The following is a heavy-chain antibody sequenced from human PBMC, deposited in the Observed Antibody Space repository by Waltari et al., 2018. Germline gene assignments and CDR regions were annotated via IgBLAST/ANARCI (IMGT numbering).Heavy chain of an antibody. D-gene: IGHD1-26*01. CDR1: GFTFSSYG. CDR3: ARGSGGGIYSPKDY. CDR2: IWYDGTNK. J-gene: IGHJ4*02. Sequence: QVQLVESGGGVVQPGRSLRLSCAASGFTFSSYGMHWVRQAPGKGLEWVAVIWYDGTNKYYADSVKGRFTISRDNSKNTLFLQMNSLRADDTAVYYCARGSGGGIYSPKDYWGQGTPVTVSS. V-gene: IGHV3-33*01.